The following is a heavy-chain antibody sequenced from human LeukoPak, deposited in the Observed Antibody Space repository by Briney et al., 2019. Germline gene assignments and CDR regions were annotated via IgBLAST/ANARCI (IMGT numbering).Heavy chain of an antibody. V-gene: IGHV4-39*01. Sequence: SETLSLTCAVSGGSISGSSYFWGWIRQPPGKGLEWIGSIYYSGNTYYNPSLRSRVTISVDTSKNQFSLKLSSVTAADTAVYYCARRGIAAAGYDYWGQGTLVTVSS. CDR3: ARRGIAAAGYDY. D-gene: IGHD6-13*01. CDR1: GGSISGSSYF. J-gene: IGHJ4*02. CDR2: IYYSGNT.